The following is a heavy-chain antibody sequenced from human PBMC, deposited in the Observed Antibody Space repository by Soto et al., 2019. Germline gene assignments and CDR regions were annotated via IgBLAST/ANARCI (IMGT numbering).Heavy chain of an antibody. CDR1: GFTFSTYA. V-gene: IGHV3-23*01. J-gene: IGHJ3*01. CDR2: IGGRGNSA. D-gene: IGHD5-12*01. CDR3: VREGRGSFDF. Sequence: GGSLRLSCEASGFTFSTYAMNWVRQAPGKGLEWVSVIGGRGNSAYYADSVQGRFTISRDNSKNTLSLQMSSLTADDTAIYYCVREGRGSFDFWGRGTMVTVSS.